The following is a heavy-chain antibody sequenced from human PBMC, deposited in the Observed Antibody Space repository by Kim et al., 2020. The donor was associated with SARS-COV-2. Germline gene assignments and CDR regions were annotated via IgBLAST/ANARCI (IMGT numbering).Heavy chain of an antibody. CDR3: AKSESSGGIADL. D-gene: IGHD3-22*01. Sequence: YYADAVKGRFTISRDNSKNTLYLQMNSRRAEDTAVYYCAKSESSGGIADLWGRGTLVTVSS. V-gene: IGHV3-30*02. J-gene: IGHJ2*01.